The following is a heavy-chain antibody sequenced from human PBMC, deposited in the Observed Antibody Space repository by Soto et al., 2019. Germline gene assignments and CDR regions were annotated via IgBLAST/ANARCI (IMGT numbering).Heavy chain of an antibody. Sequence: SETLSLTCTVSGGSISIYYWSWIRQPPGKGLEWIGYIYYSGSTNYNPSLKSRVTISVDTSKNQFSLKLSSVTAADTAVYYCARGGQDYVWGSYRPNWFDPWGQGTLVTVSS. CDR2: IYYSGST. D-gene: IGHD3-16*02. J-gene: IGHJ5*02. CDR1: GGSISIYY. V-gene: IGHV4-59*01. CDR3: ARGGQDYVWGSYRPNWFDP.